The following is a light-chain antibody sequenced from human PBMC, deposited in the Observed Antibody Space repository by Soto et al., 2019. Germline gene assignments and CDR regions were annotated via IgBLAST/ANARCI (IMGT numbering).Light chain of an antibody. Sequence: EIVLTQSPATLSVSPGERATLSCRASQSVGNNFAWYQQKPGQAPRLLVFATSTRATGVPARFSGSGSGTESTVTISGVQSEDFAVSYCQEYGGWPLTFGGGAKVEIE. CDR1: QSVGNN. V-gene: IGKV3-15*01. J-gene: IGKJ4*01. CDR2: ATS. CDR3: QEYGGWPLT.